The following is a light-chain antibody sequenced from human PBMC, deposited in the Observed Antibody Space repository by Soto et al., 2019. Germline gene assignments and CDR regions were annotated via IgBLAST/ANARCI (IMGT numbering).Light chain of an antibody. J-gene: IGKJ3*01. CDR1: QSVSANY. V-gene: IGKV3-20*01. Sequence: EVVLTQSPATLSLSPGERATLSCRANQSVSANYLAWYQQKPGQAPRLLIYGASSRATGIPDRFSGSGSGTDFTLTISRLEPEDFAVFYCHQYGSSPFTFGPGTKVVIK. CDR3: HQYGSSPFT. CDR2: GAS.